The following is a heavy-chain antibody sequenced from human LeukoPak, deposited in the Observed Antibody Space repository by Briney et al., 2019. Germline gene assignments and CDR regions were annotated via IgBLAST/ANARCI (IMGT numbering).Heavy chain of an antibody. D-gene: IGHD6-19*01. CDR1: GYSFTSYW. V-gene: IGHV5-51*01. CDR2: IYPGDSDT. CDR3: ARQESSGWSRTSAFDI. Sequence: GESLKISCNGSGYSFTSYWIGWVRQMPGKGLEWMGTIYPGDSDTRYSPSFQGQVTISADKSISTAYLQWSSLKASDTAMYYCARQESSGWSRTSAFDIWGQGTMVTVSS. J-gene: IGHJ3*02.